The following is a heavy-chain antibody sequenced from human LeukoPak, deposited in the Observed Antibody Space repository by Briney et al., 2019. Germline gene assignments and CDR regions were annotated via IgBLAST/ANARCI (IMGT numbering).Heavy chain of an antibody. D-gene: IGHD3-10*01. Sequence: PGGSLRLSCEASGFTFSAYAMTWVRQAPGQGLEWVSSIGSDNKPHYSGSVKGRFAISRDNSKSMLFLQLNSLRAEDTAVYYCAKSSNPYASGSYYAFFDYWGQGTLVTVSS. J-gene: IGHJ4*02. CDR3: AKSSNPYASGSYYAFFDY. CDR2: IGSDNKP. V-gene: IGHV3-23*05. CDR1: GFTFSAYA.